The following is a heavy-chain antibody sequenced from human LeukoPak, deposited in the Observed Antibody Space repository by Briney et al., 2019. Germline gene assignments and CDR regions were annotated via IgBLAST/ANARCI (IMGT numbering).Heavy chain of an antibody. CDR2: VFYSGSI. D-gene: IGHD4-17*01. CDR3: ARESSMTTVTTSFHYGMDV. CDR1: GGSISSYY. V-gene: IGHV4-59*12. J-gene: IGHJ6*02. Sequence: SETLSLTCTVSGGSISSYYWSWIRQPPRKGLEWIGYVFYSGSINYNPSLKSRVTISIDASKNQFSLKLSSVTAADTAVYYCARESSMTTVTTSFHYGMDVWGQGTTVTVSS.